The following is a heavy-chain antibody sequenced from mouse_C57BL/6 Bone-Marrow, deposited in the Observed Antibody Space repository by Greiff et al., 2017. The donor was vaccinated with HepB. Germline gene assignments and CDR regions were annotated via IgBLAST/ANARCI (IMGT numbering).Heavy chain of an antibody. CDR1: GYTFTSYW. CDR2: IHPNSGST. CDR3: GGAFITRYFDV. D-gene: IGHD1-1*01. J-gene: IGHJ1*03. V-gene: IGHV1-64*01. Sequence: QVQLQQPGAELVKPGASVKLSCKASGYTFTSYWMHWVKQRPGQGLEWIGMIHPNSGSTNYNEKFKSKATLTVDKSSSTAYMQLSSLTSEDSAVYYCGGAFITRYFDVWGTGTTVTVSS.